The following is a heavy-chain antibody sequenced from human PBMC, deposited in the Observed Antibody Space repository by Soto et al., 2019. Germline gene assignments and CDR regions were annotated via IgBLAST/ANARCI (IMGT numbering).Heavy chain of an antibody. CDR2: IYPGDPDT. J-gene: IGHJ6*02. CDR3: ARTSAAGKYYYGMDV. D-gene: IGHD6-13*01. Sequence: GESLKISCKGSGYSFTSYWIGWVRQMPGKGLEWMGIIYPGDPDTRYSPSFQGQVTISADKSISTAYLQWSSLKASDTAMYYCARTSAAGKYYYGMDVRGQGTTVTVSS. V-gene: IGHV5-51*01. CDR1: GYSFTSYW.